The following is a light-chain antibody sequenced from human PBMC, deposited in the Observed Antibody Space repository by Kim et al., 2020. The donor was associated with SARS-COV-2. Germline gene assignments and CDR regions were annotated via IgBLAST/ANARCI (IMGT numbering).Light chain of an antibody. CDR3: HQRSLRPRT. J-gene: IGKJ1*01. CDR1: QGFGTF. V-gene: IGKV3-11*01. Sequence: VSPGERATITGRASQGFGTFLGWYQQKPGQAPRRLIYDASNRATGIPARFSGSGSGTDFTLTIASLEPEDFAVYYCHQRSLRPRTFGQGTKVDIK. CDR2: DAS.